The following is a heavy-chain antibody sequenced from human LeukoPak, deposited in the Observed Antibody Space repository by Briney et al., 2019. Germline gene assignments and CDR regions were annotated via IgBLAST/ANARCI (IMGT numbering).Heavy chain of an antibody. CDR2: INPNSGGT. D-gene: IGHD3-16*02. J-gene: IGHJ4*02. CDR3: ARAPSIRVITNFDY. CDR1: GYTFTGYY. V-gene: IGHV1-2*02. Sequence: GVSVKVSCKASGYTFTGYYMHWVRQAPGQGLEWMGWINPNSGGTNYAQKFQGRVTMTRDTSISTAYMELSRLRSDDTAVYYCARAPSIRVITNFDYWGQGTLVTVSS.